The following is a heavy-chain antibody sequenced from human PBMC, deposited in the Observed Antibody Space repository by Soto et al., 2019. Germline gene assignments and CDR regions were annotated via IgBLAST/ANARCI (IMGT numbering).Heavy chain of an antibody. D-gene: IGHD3-22*01. CDR2: ISAYNGNT. Sequence: ASVKVSCKASGYTLTSYGISWVRQAPGQGLEWMGWISAYNGNTNYAQKLQGRVTMTTDTSTSTAYMELRSLRSDDTAVYYCARDEGSGYPDWFDPWGQGTLVTVSS. J-gene: IGHJ5*02. CDR1: GYTLTSYG. V-gene: IGHV1-18*01. CDR3: ARDEGSGYPDWFDP.